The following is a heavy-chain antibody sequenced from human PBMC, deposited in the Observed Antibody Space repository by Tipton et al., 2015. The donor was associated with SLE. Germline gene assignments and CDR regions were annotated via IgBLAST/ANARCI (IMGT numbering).Heavy chain of an antibody. J-gene: IGHJ4*02. V-gene: IGHV4-39*07. CDR2: IYYSGST. CDR1: GGSISSSSYY. Sequence: TLSLTCTVSGGSISSSSYYWGWIRQPPGKGLEWIGSIYYSGSTYYNPSLKSRVTISVDRSKNQFSLKLSSVTAADTAVYYCARASGGSSGYFPDFDYWGQGTLVTVSS. D-gene: IGHD3-22*01. CDR3: ARASGGSSGYFPDFDY.